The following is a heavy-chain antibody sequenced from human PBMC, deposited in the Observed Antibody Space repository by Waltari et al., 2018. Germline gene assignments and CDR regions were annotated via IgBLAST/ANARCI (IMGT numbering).Heavy chain of an antibody. D-gene: IGHD5-12*01. CDR1: GGAIATPHNY. Sequence: QLQLQESGPGPVKPSETLSLTCIVSGGAIATPHNYWSWIRQPPGQGLEWIGTISYAGTTYTNPSLRSRLTMSRDTSKNQLSLTLGSTTAADTAVYYCATYIGASVGTAAFDVWGQGTMVTVSS. CDR2: ISYAGTT. J-gene: IGHJ3*01. CDR3: ATYIGASVGTAAFDV. V-gene: IGHV4-39*01.